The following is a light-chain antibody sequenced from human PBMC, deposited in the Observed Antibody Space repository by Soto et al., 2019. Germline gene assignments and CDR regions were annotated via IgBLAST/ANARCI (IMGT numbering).Light chain of an antibody. Sequence: EIVLTQSPGTLSLSPGERATLSCRASQSVSSSYLAWYQQKPGQAPRLLIYGASSRATGLPDRCSGSGSGTDFTLTISRLEPEDFAVYYCQQYGSSPPYTFGQGTKLEIK. J-gene: IGKJ2*01. CDR2: GAS. CDR1: QSVSSSY. V-gene: IGKV3-20*01. CDR3: QQYGSSPPYT.